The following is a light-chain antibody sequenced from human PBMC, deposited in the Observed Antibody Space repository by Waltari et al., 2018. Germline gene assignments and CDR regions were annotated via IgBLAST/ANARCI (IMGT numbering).Light chain of an antibody. Sequence: QSALTQPASVSGSPGQSITIPCTGITSAIDGYVYVSWYQPLPGKAPKVIIYDVSNRPSGISNRFSGSKSDSTASLTISGLQTEDEGIYYCSSYRSGVVFGGGTKLTVL. J-gene: IGLJ3*02. CDR2: DVS. CDR1: TSAIDGYVY. CDR3: SSYRSGVV. V-gene: IGLV2-14*03.